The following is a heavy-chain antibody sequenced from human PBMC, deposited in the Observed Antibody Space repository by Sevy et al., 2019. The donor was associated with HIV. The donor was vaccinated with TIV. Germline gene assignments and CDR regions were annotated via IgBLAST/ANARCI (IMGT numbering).Heavy chain of an antibody. D-gene: IGHD6-13*01. Sequence: GGSLRLSCAASGFTFSSYGMHWVRQAPGKGLEWVAFIRYDGSNKYYADSVKGRFTISRDNSKNTLYLQMNSLRAEDTAVYYCAKDVSGSSNWFWGVFDYWGQGTLVTVSS. CDR2: IRYDGSNK. V-gene: IGHV3-30*02. CDR3: AKDVSGSSNWFWGVFDY. CDR1: GFTFSSYG. J-gene: IGHJ4*02.